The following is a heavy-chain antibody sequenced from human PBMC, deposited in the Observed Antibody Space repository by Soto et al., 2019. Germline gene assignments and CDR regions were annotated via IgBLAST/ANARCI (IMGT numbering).Heavy chain of an antibody. Sequence: ASVKVSCKTSGYAFPHYVINWVRQAPGHGLEWMGFSTHTGNTNYAQNFQGRVVLTTDTSTSTAYMEVTSLRSDDTAVYYCARSGEHPLDYWGQGTTVIVSS. D-gene: IGHD1-26*01. CDR3: ARSGEHPLDY. CDR2: STHTGNT. CDR1: GYAFPHYV. J-gene: IGHJ4*02. V-gene: IGHV1-18*01.